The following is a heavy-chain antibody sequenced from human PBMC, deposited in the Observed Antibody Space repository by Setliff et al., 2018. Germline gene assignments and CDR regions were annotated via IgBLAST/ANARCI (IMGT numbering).Heavy chain of an antibody. CDR2: INLNTGNI. J-gene: IGHJ4*02. V-gene: IGHV1-2*02. CDR1: GFSFTDYL. CDR3: VRERRGGHFDY. Sequence: GASVKVSCKASGFSFTDYLMNWMRQAPEQGLEWMGRINLNTGNIFYAREFQGRVTLTRDTSTNTVYMDLSSLGSEDTAVYYCVRERRGGHFDYWGQGTLVTVSS.